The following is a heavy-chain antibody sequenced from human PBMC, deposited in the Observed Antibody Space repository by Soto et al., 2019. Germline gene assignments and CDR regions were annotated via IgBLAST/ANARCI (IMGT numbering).Heavy chain of an antibody. D-gene: IGHD1-20*01. CDR3: ARDRPGIKTYEAFDI. CDR1: GYTFTSYD. Sequence: ASVKVSCKASGYTFTSYDINWVRQATGQGPEWMGWMSPDTGTIVYAQKFQGRVTMTRNTSTSTAYMTLSSLRSEDTAVYYCARDRPGIKTYEAFDIWGQGTTVTVSS. CDR2: MSPDTGTI. V-gene: IGHV1-8*01. J-gene: IGHJ3*02.